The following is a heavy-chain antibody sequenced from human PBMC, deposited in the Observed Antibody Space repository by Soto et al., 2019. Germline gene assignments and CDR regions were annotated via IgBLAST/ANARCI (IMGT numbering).Heavy chain of an antibody. Sequence: ASVKVSCKASGYTFTSYYMHWVRQAPGQGLEWMGIINPSGGSTSYAQKFQGRVTMTRDTSTSTVYMELSSLRSEDTAVYYCARDGGASRWFGEENAFDIWGQGTMVTVSS. CDR1: GYTFTSYY. J-gene: IGHJ3*02. D-gene: IGHD3-10*01. CDR3: ARDGGASRWFGEENAFDI. V-gene: IGHV1-46*01. CDR2: INPSGGST.